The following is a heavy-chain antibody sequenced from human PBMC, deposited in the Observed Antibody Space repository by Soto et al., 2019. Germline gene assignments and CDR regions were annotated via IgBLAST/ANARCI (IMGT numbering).Heavy chain of an antibody. CDR1: GGSFSGYY. Sequence: QVQLQQWGAGLLKPSETLSLTCAVYGGSFSGYYWSWIRQPPGKGLEWIGEINHSGSTNYNPSLTGRVTISVDTSKNQFSLKLSSVTAADTAVYYCARGVRYWDIWGQGTMVTVSS. V-gene: IGHV4-34*01. CDR2: INHSGST. J-gene: IGHJ3*02. CDR3: ARGVRYWDI. D-gene: IGHD1-20*01.